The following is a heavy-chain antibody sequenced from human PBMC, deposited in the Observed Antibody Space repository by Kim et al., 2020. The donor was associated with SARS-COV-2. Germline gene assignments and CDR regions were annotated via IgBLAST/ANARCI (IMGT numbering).Heavy chain of an antibody. Sequence: ADSVKGRFTISRDNSKNTLYLQMNSLRAEDTAVYYCAKTEGTYYYYGMDVWGQGTTVTVSS. J-gene: IGHJ6*02. V-gene: IGHV3-23*01. CDR3: AKTEGTYYYYGMDV. D-gene: IGHD3-10*01.